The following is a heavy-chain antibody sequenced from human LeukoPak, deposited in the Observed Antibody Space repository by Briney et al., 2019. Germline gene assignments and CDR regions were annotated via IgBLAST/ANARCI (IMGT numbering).Heavy chain of an antibody. Sequence: GGSLRLSCASSGFTFSICSMNWVRQAPGKGLEWVSYISSSSSTIYYADSVKGRFTISRYNAKNSLYLQMNSLRAEDTAVYYCARAGRSGPNGDAFDIWGQGTMVTVSS. CDR2: ISSSSSTI. V-gene: IGHV3-48*01. CDR3: ARAGRSGPNGDAFDI. D-gene: IGHD6-25*01. CDR1: GFTFSICS. J-gene: IGHJ3*02.